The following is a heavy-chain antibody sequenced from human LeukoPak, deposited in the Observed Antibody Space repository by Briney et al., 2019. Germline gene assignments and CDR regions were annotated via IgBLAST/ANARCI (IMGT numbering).Heavy chain of an antibody. CDR1: EGTCSSYA. J-gene: IGHJ4*02. CDR2: IIPIFGTA. Sequence: SVEVSCKASEGTCSSYAISWVRQAPGQGLEWLARIIPIFGTANYAQKFQGRVTITADKSTSTAYMELSSLRSEDTAVYFFFKQKTAYEILTGPYDYWGQGTLVTVSS. V-gene: IGHV1-69*06. CDR3: FKQKTAYEILTGPYDY. D-gene: IGHD3-9*01.